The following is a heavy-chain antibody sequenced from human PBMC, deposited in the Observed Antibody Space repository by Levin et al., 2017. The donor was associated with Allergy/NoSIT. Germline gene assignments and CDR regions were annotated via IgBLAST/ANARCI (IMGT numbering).Heavy chain of an antibody. V-gene: IGHV4-61*03. D-gene: IGHD5-24*01. CDR2: INYSGST. CDR3: ARDEIGYKFPLQYFYGMDV. Sequence: SSETLSLTCSVSGGSVSGVNYYWNWIRQPPGKELEWIGYINYSGSTSYNPSLKSRVTISVDASKTHFFLQLTSVTAADTAVYFCARDEIGYKFPLQYFYGMDVWGQGTTVTVSS. J-gene: IGHJ6*02. CDR1: GGSVSGVNYY.